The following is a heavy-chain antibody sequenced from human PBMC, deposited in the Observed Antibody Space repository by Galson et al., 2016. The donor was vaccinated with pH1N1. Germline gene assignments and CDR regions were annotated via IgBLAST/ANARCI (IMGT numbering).Heavy chain of an antibody. V-gene: IGHV3-30*18. D-gene: IGHD3-10*01. CDR1: GFTFSSYG. CDR3: AKPIYGSGGCDP. J-gene: IGHJ5*02. Sequence: SLRLSCAASGFTFSSYGMHWVRQAPGKGLEWVAVISYDGSKKYYADSVKGRFTISRDNSKNTLYLQMNSLRAEDTAVYYCAKPIYGSGGCDPWGQGTLVTVSS. CDR2: ISYDGSKK.